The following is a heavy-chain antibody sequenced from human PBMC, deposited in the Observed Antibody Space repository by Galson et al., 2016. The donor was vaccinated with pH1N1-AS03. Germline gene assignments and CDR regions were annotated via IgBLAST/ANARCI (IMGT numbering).Heavy chain of an antibody. CDR2: IKSEGDGGGAS. Sequence: SLRLSCAASGFIFRNVWMTWVRQAPGKRLEWVGHIKSEGDGGGASDHAAPVKGRFTISRDDSENTLYLQMNSLKSEDTGVYYCTTAHGSGPGEFDSWGHGTLVTVSS. V-gene: IGHV3-15*01. CDR1: GFIFRNVW. D-gene: IGHD3-10*01. J-gene: IGHJ4*01. CDR3: TTAHGSGPGEFDS.